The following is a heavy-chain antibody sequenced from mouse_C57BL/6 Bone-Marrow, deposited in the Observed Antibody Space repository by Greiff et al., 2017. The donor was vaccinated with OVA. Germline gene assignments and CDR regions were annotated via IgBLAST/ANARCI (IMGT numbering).Heavy chain of an antibody. CDR1: GFNIKDDY. CDR3: TCDDRFAY. V-gene: IGHV14-4*01. Sequence: EVKLVESVAELVRPGASVKLSCTASGFNIKDDYMHRVKQRPEQGLEWIGWIDPENGDTEYASKFQGKATITADTSSNTAYLQLSSLTSDDTAVYYCTCDDRFAYWGQGTLVTVSA. CDR2: IDPENGDT. J-gene: IGHJ3*01.